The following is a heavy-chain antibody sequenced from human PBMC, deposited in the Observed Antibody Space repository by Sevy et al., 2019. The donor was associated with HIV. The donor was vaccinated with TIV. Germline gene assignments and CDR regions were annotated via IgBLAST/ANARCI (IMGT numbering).Heavy chain of an antibody. CDR3: AITKDDYDNSGYPFDY. V-gene: IGHV1-24*01. CDR2: FDPEDGET. J-gene: IGHJ4*02. Sequence: ASVKVSCKVSGYTLTKLSMHWVRQAPGKGLEWMGTFDPEDGETNYAQKFQGRVTMTEDTSIDTAYMELSSLRSEDTAVFYCAITKDDYDNSGYPFDYWGQGTLVTVSS. D-gene: IGHD3-22*01. CDR1: GYTLTKLS.